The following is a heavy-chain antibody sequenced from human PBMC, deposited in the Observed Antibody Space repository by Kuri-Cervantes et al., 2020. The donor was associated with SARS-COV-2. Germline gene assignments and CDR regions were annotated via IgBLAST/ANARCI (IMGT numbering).Heavy chain of an antibody. CDR1: GFTFSSYA. CDR2: ISGSGGST. J-gene: IGHJ6*03. D-gene: IGHD4-17*01. CDR3: TTASMTTVTTIYYYYMDV. Sequence: ETLSLTCAASGFTFSSYAMSWVRQAPGKGLEWVSAISGSGGSTYYADSVKGRFTISRDNSKNTLYLQMNSLRAEDTAVYYCTTASMTTVTTIYYYYMDVWGKGTTVTVSS. V-gene: IGHV3-23*01.